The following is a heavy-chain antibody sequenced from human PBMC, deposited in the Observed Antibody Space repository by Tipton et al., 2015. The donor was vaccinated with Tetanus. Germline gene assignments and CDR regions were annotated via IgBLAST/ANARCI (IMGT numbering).Heavy chain of an antibody. CDR1: GGSFTDFY. J-gene: IGHJ3*02. CDR3: ARVLRYSSRGGWDDAFDI. V-gene: IGHV4-34*01. Sequence: TLSLTCAVSGGSFTDFYWSWIRQVPGQGLVWIGEINHSGTANKNPSLKSRVTMSMDTSKNQFSLKLNSVTVADTAVYFCARVLRYSSRGGWDDAFDIWGQGTMVTVSS. D-gene: IGHD2-8*02. CDR2: INHSGTA.